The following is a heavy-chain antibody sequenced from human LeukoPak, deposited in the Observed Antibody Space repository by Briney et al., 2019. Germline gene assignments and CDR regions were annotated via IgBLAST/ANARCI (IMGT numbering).Heavy chain of an antibody. CDR1: GYTFTDYY. D-gene: IGHD2-21*01. Sequence: ASVNVSCKASGYTFTDYYMHWVRQAPGPGLEWMGWINPNSGGTDYAQKFQGRVTLIRDTSISTAYMELSRLTSDDTAVYYCARGRYCGETTCSDFDSWGQGTLVTVSS. V-gene: IGHV1-2*02. J-gene: IGHJ4*02. CDR2: INPNSGGT. CDR3: ARGRYCGETTCSDFDS.